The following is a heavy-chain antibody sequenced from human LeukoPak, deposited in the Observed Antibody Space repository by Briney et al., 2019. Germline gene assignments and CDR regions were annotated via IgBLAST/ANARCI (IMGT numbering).Heavy chain of an antibody. CDR3: ARGPQLRFLEWLLGTYCFDY. V-gene: IGHV1-69*01. D-gene: IGHD3-3*01. Sequence: GSSVKVSCKASGGTFSSYASSWVRQAPGQGLEWMGGIIPIFGTANYAQKFQGRVTITADESTSTAYMELSSLRSEDTAVYYCARGPQLRFLEWLLGTYCFDYWGQGTLVTVSS. CDR2: IIPIFGTA. J-gene: IGHJ4*02. CDR1: GGTFSSYA.